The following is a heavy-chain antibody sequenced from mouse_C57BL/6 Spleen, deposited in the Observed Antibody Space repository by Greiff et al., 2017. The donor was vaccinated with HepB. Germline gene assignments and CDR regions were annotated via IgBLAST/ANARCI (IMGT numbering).Heavy chain of an antibody. V-gene: IGHV6-6*01. J-gene: IGHJ3*01. CDR1: GFTFSDAW. Sequence: DVKLQESGGGLVQPGGSMKLSCAASGFTFSDAWIDWVRQSPEKGLEWVAEIRNKANNHATYYAESVKGRFTISRDDSKSSVYLQMNSLRAEDTGIYYCTRPWGYDVRFAYWGQGTLVTVSA. CDR3: TRPWGYDVRFAY. CDR2: IRNKANNHAT. D-gene: IGHD2-2*01.